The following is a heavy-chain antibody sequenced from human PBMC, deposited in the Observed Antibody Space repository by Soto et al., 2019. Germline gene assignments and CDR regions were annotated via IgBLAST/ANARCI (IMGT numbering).Heavy chain of an antibody. CDR2: IGDADDT. D-gene: IGHD3-16*01. CDR1: GFNVRTDD. V-gene: IGHV3-13*01. CDR3: ARKRGIGLDV. Sequence: EVQLLESGGGLVQPGGSLRLSCAASGFNVRTDDMHWVRQRTGESLEWVSAIGDADDTYYLDSVQGRFTISRENADNMLYLQMNRLPAGDTAVYYCARKRGIGLDVWGQGAAVTVS. J-gene: IGHJ6*02.